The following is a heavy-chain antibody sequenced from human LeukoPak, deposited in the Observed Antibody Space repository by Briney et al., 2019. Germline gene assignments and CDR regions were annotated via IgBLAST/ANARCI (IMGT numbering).Heavy chain of an antibody. Sequence: GESLKISWKGSGYSFTNYWIGWVRQMPGKGLEFMGIIYPGDSDTRYRPSSQGQVTISVDKSINTAYLQWSCLKASDSAMYYCARAGYSNRWDGVDYWGQGTLVTVSS. CDR3: ARAGYSNRWDGVDY. D-gene: IGHD2/OR15-2a*01. CDR1: GYSFTNYW. V-gene: IGHV5-51*01. J-gene: IGHJ4*02. CDR2: IYPGDSDT.